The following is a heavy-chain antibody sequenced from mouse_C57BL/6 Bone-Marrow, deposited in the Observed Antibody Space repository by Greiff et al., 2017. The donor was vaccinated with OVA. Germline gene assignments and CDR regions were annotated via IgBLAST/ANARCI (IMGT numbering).Heavy chain of an antibody. D-gene: IGHD1-1*01. CDR2: ISSGGSYT. V-gene: IGHV5-6*01. CDR1: GFTFRSYG. CDR3: ARHPVITTVVAVDY. Sequence: EVHLVESGGDLVKPGGSLKLSCAASGFTFRSYGMSWVRQTPDKRLEWVATISSGGSYTYYPDSVKGRFTISRDNAKNTLYLQMSSLKSEDTAMYYCARHPVITTVVAVDYWGQGTTLTVSS. J-gene: IGHJ2*01.